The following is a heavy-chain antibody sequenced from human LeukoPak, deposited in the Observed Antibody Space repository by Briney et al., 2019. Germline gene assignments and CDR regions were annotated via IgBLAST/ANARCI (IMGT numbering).Heavy chain of an antibody. CDR3: ARGRTYYYDSSGYSSPNYYYYMDV. Sequence: PSETLSLTCAVYGRSFSGYYWSWIRQPPGKGLEWIGEINHSGSTNYNPSLKSRVTISVDTSKNQFSLKLSSVTAADTAVYYCARGRTYYYDSSGYSSPNYYYYMDVWGKGTTVTVSS. CDR1: GRSFSGYY. D-gene: IGHD3-22*01. CDR2: INHSGST. J-gene: IGHJ6*03. V-gene: IGHV4-34*01.